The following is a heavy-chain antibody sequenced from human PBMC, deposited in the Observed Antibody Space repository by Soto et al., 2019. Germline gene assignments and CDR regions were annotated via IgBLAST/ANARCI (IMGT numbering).Heavy chain of an antibody. V-gene: IGHV3-13*01. J-gene: IGHJ4*02. D-gene: IGHD2-15*01. CDR1: GLTFSSFE. CDR2: IGTAGDT. CDR3: ARGQEVGAHFFDS. Sequence: TGGSLRLSCEASGLTFSSFEMPWVRQPTGKGLEWVSTIGTAGDTYYAVSVKGRFTISRDNAKNSLSLQMNSLRAGDTAVYFCARGQEVGAHFFDSWGQGTQVTVSS.